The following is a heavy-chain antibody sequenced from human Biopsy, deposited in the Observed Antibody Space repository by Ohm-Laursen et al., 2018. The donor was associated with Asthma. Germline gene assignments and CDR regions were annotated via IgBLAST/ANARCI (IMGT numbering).Heavy chain of an antibody. CDR3: TRHNDY. D-gene: IGHD1-14*01. Sequence: PTQTLTLTCSFSGFSLSSSGANVNWIRQPPGKALEWLARIDWEEDKFYSTSLRTRLTISKGSSEDQGVLTMTNMGPVDTATYYCTRHNDYWGPGILVTGSS. V-gene: IGHV2-70*04. J-gene: IGHJ4*02. CDR2: IDWEEDK. CDR1: GFSLSSSGAN.